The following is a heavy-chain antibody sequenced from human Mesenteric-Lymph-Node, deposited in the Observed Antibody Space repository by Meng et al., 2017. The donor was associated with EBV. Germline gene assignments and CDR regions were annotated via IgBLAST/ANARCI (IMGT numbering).Heavy chain of an antibody. CDR3: ARENRYSYYFDL. CDR1: GFSLDDYG. V-gene: IGHV3-20*04. D-gene: IGHD5-18*01. CDR2: INWNAGST. Sequence: VVRGGGALRPVGILRLSCEASGFSLDDYGMNWVRQTPGKGLEWVSGINWNAGSTGYADSVKGRFTISRDDAKNSLYLEMNSLRVEDTALYYCARENRYSYYFDLWGQGTLVTVSS. J-gene: IGHJ4*02.